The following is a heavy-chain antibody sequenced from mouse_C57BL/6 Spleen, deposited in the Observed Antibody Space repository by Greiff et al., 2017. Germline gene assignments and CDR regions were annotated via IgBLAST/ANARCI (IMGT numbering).Heavy chain of an antibody. CDR3: ARSTHYGSRSWFAY. Sequence: QVQLQQSGAELVRPGASVKMSCKASGYTFTSYNMNWVKQTPRQGLEWIGAIYPGNGDTSYNQKFKGKATLTVDKSSSTAYMQLSSLTSEDSAVYFCARSTHYGSRSWFAYWGQGTLVTVSA. J-gene: IGHJ3*01. CDR2: IYPGNGDT. CDR1: GYTFTSYN. V-gene: IGHV1-12*01. D-gene: IGHD1-1*01.